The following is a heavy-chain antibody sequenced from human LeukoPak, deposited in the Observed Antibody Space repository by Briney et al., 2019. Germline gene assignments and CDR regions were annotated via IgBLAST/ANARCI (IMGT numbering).Heavy chain of an antibody. Sequence: ASVKVSCKASGYTFTGYYIHWVRQAPGQGLEWMGRITPSSGDTKFAQKFQGRVTMTRDTSISTAYMELSRLRSDDTAVYYCARASPIRAGDYWGQGTLVTVSS. J-gene: IGHJ4*02. D-gene: IGHD2-2*02. CDR1: GYTFTGYY. CDR3: ARASPIRAGDY. CDR2: ITPSSGDT. V-gene: IGHV1-2*06.